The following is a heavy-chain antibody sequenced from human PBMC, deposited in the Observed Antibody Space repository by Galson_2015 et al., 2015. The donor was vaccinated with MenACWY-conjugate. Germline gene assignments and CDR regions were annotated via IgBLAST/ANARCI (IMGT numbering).Heavy chain of an antibody. CDR2: INGAGTDT. CDR3: ARGHYGMDV. Sequence: SLRLSCADSEVSFTNSWMHWVRQAPGKGLVWVSRINGAGTDTSYADSVKGRFTISRDNAKNTLYLEMNSLRVEDTAVYSCARGHYGMDVWGQGTTVTASS. J-gene: IGHJ6*02. V-gene: IGHV3-74*01. CDR1: EVSFTNSW.